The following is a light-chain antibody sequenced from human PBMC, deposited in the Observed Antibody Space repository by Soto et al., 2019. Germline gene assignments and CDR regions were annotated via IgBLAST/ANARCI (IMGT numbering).Light chain of an antibody. CDR3: QQYGSSPYT. CDR2: GAS. J-gene: IGKJ2*01. Sequence: EIVLTQSPGTLFSSTGERATLSCRASQSVGSSYLAWYQQKPGQAPRLLTYGASSRATGIPDRFSGSGSGTDFTLTISRLEPEDFAVYYCQQYGSSPYTFGQGTKLEIK. CDR1: QSVGSSY. V-gene: IGKV3-20*01.